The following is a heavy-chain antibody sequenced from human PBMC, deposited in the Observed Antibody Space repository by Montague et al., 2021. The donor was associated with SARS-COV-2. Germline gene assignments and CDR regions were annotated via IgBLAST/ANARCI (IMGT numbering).Heavy chain of an antibody. CDR2: INHRGTS. D-gene: IGHD3-10*01. CDR1: GGSFGDYF. Sequence: SETLSLTCAVYGGSFGDYFWTWIRQPPGKGLEWIGEINHRGTSNYNPSLKSRVSISVDTSKNQFSLKLSSVTAADTAVYYCARFAPSALWGSGSPTTGFDYWGQGTLVTVSS. J-gene: IGHJ4*02. CDR3: ARFAPSALWGSGSPTTGFDY. V-gene: IGHV4-34*01.